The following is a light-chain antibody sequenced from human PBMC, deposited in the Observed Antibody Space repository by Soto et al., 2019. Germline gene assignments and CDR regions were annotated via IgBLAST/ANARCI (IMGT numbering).Light chain of an antibody. Sequence: EIVLTQSPGTLSLSPGERATLSCRASQSVSSSYLAWYQQKPGQAPRLLIYGASSRATGIPDRFSGSGSGTDFTLTISRLEAEDFAVYYCQQYGSSPVTFGQGTKLEIK. CDR3: QQYGSSPVT. V-gene: IGKV3-20*01. CDR1: QSVSSSY. J-gene: IGKJ2*01. CDR2: GAS.